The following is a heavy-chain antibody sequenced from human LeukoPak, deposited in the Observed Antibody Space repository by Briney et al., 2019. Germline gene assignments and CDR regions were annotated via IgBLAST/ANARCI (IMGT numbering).Heavy chain of an antibody. CDR2: IYNSGST. V-gene: IGHV4-39*07. Sequence: SETLSLTCTVSGGSISNSNYYWGWIRQPPGKGLEWIGSIYNSGSTFYNPSLKSRVTISVDTSKNQFSLKLSSVTAADTAVYYCARLGGYYYGSGSPDWFDPWGQGTLVTVSS. J-gene: IGHJ5*02. CDR3: ARLGGYYYGSGSPDWFDP. D-gene: IGHD3-10*01. CDR1: GGSISNSNYY.